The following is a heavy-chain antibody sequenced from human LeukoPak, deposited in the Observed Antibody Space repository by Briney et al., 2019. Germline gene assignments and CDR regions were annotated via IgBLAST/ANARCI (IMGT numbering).Heavy chain of an antibody. D-gene: IGHD5-18*01. CDR2: IYYSGYT. V-gene: IGHV4-59*08. Sequence: PSETLSLTCSVSGDYIRCYYWSWIRQPPGKGLEWIAYIYYSGYTDFNPSLKSRVTISVDTSKSQFSLKLSSVTAAGTAVYYCARHVYIYGLGPPDFDCWGRGTLVTVSS. CDR3: ARHVYIYGLGPPDFDC. J-gene: IGHJ4*02. CDR1: GDYIRCYY.